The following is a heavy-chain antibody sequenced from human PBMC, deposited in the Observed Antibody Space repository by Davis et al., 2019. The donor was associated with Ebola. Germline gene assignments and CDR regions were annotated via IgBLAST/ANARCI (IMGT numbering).Heavy chain of an antibody. V-gene: IGHV5-51*01. CDR3: ARQGGGSGRLTSFDY. J-gene: IGHJ4*02. CDR2: IYPGDSDT. Sequence: GGSLRLSCKGSGYKFTNYWIVWVRQLPGKGLEWMGVIYPGDSDTRYSPSFQGQVTISADKYISTAYLQWSSLKASDTAMYYCARQGGGSGRLTSFDYWGQGTLVTVSS. D-gene: IGHD1-26*01. CDR1: GYKFTNYW.